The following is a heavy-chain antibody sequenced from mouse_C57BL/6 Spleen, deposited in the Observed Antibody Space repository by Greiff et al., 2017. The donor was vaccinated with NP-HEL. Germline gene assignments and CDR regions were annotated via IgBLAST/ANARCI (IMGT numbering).Heavy chain of an antibody. CDR1: GYTFTSYW. D-gene: IGHD3-2*02. CDR2: IDPSDSYT. V-gene: IGHV1-50*01. CDR3: ARRDSSGWFAY. J-gene: IGHJ3*01. Sequence: VQLQQPGAELVKPGASVKLSCKASGYTFTSYWMQWVKQRPGQGLEWIGEIDPSDSYTNYNQKFKGKATLTVDKSSSTAYMQLSSLTSEDSAVYYCARRDSSGWFAYWGQGTLVTVSA.